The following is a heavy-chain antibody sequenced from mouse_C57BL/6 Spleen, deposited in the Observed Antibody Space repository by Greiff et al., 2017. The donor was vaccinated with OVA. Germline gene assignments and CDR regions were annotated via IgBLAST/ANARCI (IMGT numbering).Heavy chain of an antibody. J-gene: IGHJ4*01. D-gene: IGHD1-1*01. CDR1: GYTFTSYW. V-gene: IGHV1-72*01. Sequence: VRLQQPGAELVKPGASVKLSCKASGYTFTSYWMHWVKQRPGRGLEWIGRIDPNSGGTKYNEKFKSKATLTVDKPSSTAYMQLSSLTSEDSAVYYCARGGVTTVVAPYAMDYWGQGTSVTVSS. CDR3: ARGGVTTVVAPYAMDY. CDR2: IDPNSGGT.